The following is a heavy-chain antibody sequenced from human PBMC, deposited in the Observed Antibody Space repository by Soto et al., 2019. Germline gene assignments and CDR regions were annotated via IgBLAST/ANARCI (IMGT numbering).Heavy chain of an antibody. V-gene: IGHV3-48*02. CDR1: GFTFSSYS. CDR2: ISSSSSTI. D-gene: IGHD6-13*01. J-gene: IGHJ5*02. CDR3: ARDQDAAAGPPPNWFDP. Sequence: EVQLVESGGGLVQPGGSLRLSCAASGFTFSSYSMNWVRQAPGKGLEWVSYISSSSSTIYYADSVKGRFTISRDNAKNSLYLQMNSLGDEDTAVYYCARDQDAAAGPPPNWFDPWGQGTLVTVSS.